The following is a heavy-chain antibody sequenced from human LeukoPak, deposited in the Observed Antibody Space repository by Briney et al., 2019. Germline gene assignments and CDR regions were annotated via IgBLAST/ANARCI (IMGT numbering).Heavy chain of an antibody. J-gene: IGHJ6*03. CDR1: GFTVSSNY. CDR2: IYSGGST. D-gene: IGHD1-26*01. V-gene: IGHV3-53*01. Sequence: GGSLRLSCAASGFTVSSNYMSCVSQAPGKGLEWVSVIYSGGSTYYADSVKGRFTISRDNSKNTLYLQMNSLRAEDTAVYYCARDWDRDYYYMDVWGKGTTVTVSS. CDR3: ARDWDRDYYYMDV.